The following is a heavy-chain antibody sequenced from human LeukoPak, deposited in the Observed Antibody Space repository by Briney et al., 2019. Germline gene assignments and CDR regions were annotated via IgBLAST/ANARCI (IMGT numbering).Heavy chain of an antibody. Sequence: GGSLRLSCAASGFTFSTNYMSWVRQAPGRGLEWVSVTYGSGSTFYSDSVKGRFTISRDNSKNTLYLQMNSLRAEDTAVYYCARGPRGFDPWGQGTLVTVSS. J-gene: IGHJ5*02. CDR3: ARGPRGFDP. CDR1: GFTFSTNY. V-gene: IGHV3-53*01. CDR2: TYGSGST.